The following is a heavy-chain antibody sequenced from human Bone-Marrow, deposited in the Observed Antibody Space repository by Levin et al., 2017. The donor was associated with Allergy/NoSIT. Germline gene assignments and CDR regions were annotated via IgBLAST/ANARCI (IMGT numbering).Heavy chain of an antibody. Sequence: GEPLKISCAASGFTFSSYSMNWVRQAPGKGLEWVSSISSSSSYIYYADSVKGRFTISRDNAKNSLYLQMNSLRAEDTAVYYCARMTYGDQYYFDYWGQGTLVTVSS. CDR3: ARMTYGDQYYFDY. J-gene: IGHJ4*02. CDR2: ISSSSSYI. D-gene: IGHD4-17*01. V-gene: IGHV3-21*01. CDR1: GFTFSSYS.